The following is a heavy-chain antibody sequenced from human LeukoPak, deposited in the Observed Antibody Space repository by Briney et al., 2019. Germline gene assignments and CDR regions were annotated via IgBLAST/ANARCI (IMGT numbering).Heavy chain of an antibody. CDR2: IYSGGST. D-gene: IGHD6-19*01. J-gene: IGHJ4*02. V-gene: IGHV3-66*02. Sequence: GGSLRLSCAASGFTVRSNYMSWVRQAPGKGLEWVSVIYSGGSTHYADSVKGRFTISRDNSKNTLYLQMNSLRAEDTAVYYCARSPYSSGWYYFDYWGQGTLVTVSS. CDR1: GFTVRSNY. CDR3: ARSPYSSGWYYFDY.